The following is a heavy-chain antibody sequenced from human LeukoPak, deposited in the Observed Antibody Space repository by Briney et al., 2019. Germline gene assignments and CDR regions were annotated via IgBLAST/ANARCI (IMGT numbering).Heavy chain of an antibody. CDR1: GYTFTSYG. V-gene: IGHV1-18*01. Sequence: ASVKVSCKASGYTFTSYGISWVRQAPGQGLEWMGWISAYNGNTNYAQKLQGRVTMTTDTSTSTAYMELRSLRSDDTAVYYCARARLPGYSSSWYWGMDVWGQGTTVTVSS. D-gene: IGHD6-13*01. CDR3: ARARLPGYSSSWYWGMDV. J-gene: IGHJ6*02. CDR2: ISAYNGNT.